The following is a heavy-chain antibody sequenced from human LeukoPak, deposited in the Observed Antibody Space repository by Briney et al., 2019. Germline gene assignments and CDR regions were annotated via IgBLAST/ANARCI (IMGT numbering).Heavy chain of an antibody. J-gene: IGHJ3*02. CDR1: GGTISSGDYY. CDR2: IYYSGST. Sequence: SETLSLTCTVSGGTISSGDYYWSWIRQPPGKGLEWIGHIYYSGSTYYNPSLKSRVTISVDTSKNQFSLKLSSVTAADTAVYYCARVTLAYCGGDCYWGGAFDIWGQGTMVTVSS. CDR3: ARVTLAYCGGDCYWGGAFDI. V-gene: IGHV4-30-4*08. D-gene: IGHD2-21*01.